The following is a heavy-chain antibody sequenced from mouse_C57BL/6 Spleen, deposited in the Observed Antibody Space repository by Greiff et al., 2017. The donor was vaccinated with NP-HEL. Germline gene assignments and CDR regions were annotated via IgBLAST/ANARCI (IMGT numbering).Heavy chain of an antibody. J-gene: IGHJ1*03. Sequence: VQLQQSGAELVRPAASVKLSCTASGFNIKDDYMHWVKPRPEQGLEWIGWIDPENGDTEYASKFQGKATITADTSSNTAYLQLSSLTSEDTAVYYCTIYKDWYFDVWGTGTTVTVSS. V-gene: IGHV14-4*01. CDR3: TIYKDWYFDV. D-gene: IGHD1-3*01. CDR2: IDPENGDT. CDR1: GFNIKDDY.